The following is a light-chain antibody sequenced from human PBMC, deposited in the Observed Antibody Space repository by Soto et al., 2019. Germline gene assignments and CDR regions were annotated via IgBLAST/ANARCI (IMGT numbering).Light chain of an antibody. CDR3: QQYGSSPQLT. V-gene: IGKV3-20*01. CDR1: QSVSSSY. J-gene: IGKJ4*01. Sequence: EIVLTQSPGTLSLSPGERATLSCRASQSVSSSYLAWYQQKPGQAPRLLIYGASSRATGTPDRFSGSGGGTDFTLTISRLEPEDVAVYYCQQYGSSPQLTFGRGTKVEIK. CDR2: GAS.